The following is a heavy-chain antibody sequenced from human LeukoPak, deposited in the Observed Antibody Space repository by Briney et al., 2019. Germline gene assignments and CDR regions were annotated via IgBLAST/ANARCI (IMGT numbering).Heavy chain of an antibody. CDR1: GFTFSSYA. CDR2: ISYDGSNK. CDR3: ARAPDVRVVVAATSKGGY. D-gene: IGHD2-15*01. Sequence: PGGSLRLSCAASGFTFSSYAMHWVRQAPGKGLEWVAVISYDGSNKYYADSVKGRFTISRDNSKNTLYLQMNSLRAEDTAVCYCARAPDVRVVVAATSKGGYWGQGTLVTVSS. J-gene: IGHJ4*02. V-gene: IGHV3-30-3*01.